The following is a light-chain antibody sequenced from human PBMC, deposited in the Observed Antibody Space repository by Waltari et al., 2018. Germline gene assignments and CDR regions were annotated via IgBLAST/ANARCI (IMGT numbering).Light chain of an antibody. CDR2: WAS. Sequence: DIVMTQSPDSLAVSLGERATINCKSSQSVLYSSNNENYLAWCQQKPGQPPKLLIIWASTRESGVPDRFSGSGSGTDFTLTISSLQAEDVAVYYCQQYYNTPLTFGQGTKVEIK. J-gene: IGKJ1*01. CDR1: QSVLYSSNNENY. CDR3: QQYYNTPLT. V-gene: IGKV4-1*01.